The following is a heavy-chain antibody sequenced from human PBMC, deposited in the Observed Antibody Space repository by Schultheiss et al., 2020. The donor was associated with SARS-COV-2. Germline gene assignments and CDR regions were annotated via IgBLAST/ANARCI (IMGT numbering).Heavy chain of an antibody. CDR2: ISSSSSYI. Sequence: GESLKISCAASGFTFSSYGMHWVRQAPGKGLEWVSSISSSSSYIYYADSVKGRFTISRDNAKNSLYLQMNSLRAEDTAVYYCARGNVGYCSGGSCYSDYYYGMDVWGQGTTVTVSS. CDR1: GFTFSSYG. V-gene: IGHV3-21*04. CDR3: ARGNVGYCSGGSCYSDYYYGMDV. D-gene: IGHD2-15*01. J-gene: IGHJ6*01.